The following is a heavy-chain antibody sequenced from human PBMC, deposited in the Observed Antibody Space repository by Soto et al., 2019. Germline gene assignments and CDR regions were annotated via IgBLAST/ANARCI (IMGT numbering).Heavy chain of an antibody. Sequence: ASVKVSCKASGYTFSNYGITWVRQAPGQGLEWMGWVSAYNRNTNYAQKFEDRVTMATDTSTGTAYMELRSLRSDDTAVYYCARATQYYFDSSGYPTGPHFAFDIWGQGTMVTVSS. V-gene: IGHV1-18*04. J-gene: IGHJ3*02. CDR1: GYTFSNYG. D-gene: IGHD3-22*01. CDR3: ARATQYYFDSSGYPTGPHFAFDI. CDR2: VSAYNRNT.